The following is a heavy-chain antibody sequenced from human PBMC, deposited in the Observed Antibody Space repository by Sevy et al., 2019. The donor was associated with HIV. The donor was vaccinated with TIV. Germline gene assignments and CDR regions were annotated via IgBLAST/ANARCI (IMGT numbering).Heavy chain of an antibody. CDR3: ARELGY. CDR2: IYTSGGGRT. V-gene: IGHV4-61*02. CDR1: GGSTISGAYY. Sequence: SETLSLTCTVSGGSTISGAYYWSWIRQPAGKGLEWIGRIYTSGGGRTNYNPSLKSRVTMSLDTSKNQISLNLSSVTAADTGVYYYARELGYWGQGTLVTVSS. J-gene: IGHJ4*02.